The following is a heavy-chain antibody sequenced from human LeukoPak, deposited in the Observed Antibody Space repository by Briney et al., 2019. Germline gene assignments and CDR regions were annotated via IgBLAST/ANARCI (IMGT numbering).Heavy chain of an antibody. CDR3: ASNTGTVFDY. CDR1: GDSITAYY. J-gene: IGHJ4*02. D-gene: IGHD7-27*01. Sequence: PSETLSLTCTVSGDSITAYYWSWLRQSPGKGLEWIGYVYYTGSTEYNPSLRSRVTISLEMSKHQFSLDLTSVTAADTAVYYCASNTGTVFDYWGQGALVTVSS. CDR2: VYYTGST. V-gene: IGHV4-59*01.